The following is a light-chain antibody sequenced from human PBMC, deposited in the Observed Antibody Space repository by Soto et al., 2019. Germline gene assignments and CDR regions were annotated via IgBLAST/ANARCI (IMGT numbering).Light chain of an antibody. J-gene: IGKJ1*01. Sequence: IQVTQSPSSLSASVGDRVTSPSRASQAIGNGLDWYQQKQGKAHNRLIYDASTLQNWVPSRFSGDGSGTEFTLTISSLQSEDFATYFCLQHKSYPWTVGRGTKV. CDR2: DAS. CDR3: LQHKSYPWT. CDR1: QAIGNG. V-gene: IGKV1-17*01.